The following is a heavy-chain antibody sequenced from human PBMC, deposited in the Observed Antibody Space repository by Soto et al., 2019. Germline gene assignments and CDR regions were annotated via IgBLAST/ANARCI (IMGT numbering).Heavy chain of an antibody. CDR2: VNPNSGGT. CDR3: VTSRVSIAVAGETEYYFDY. V-gene: IGHV1-2*04. J-gene: IGHJ4*02. D-gene: IGHD6-19*01. Sequence: VASVKVSCKASGYTFTGYYIHWVRQAPGQGLEWMGWVNPNSGGTNYAQKFQGWVTMTRDTSISTAYMELSRLRSDDTAVYYCVTSRVSIAVAGETEYYFDYRGQGTLVTVSS. CDR1: GYTFTGYY.